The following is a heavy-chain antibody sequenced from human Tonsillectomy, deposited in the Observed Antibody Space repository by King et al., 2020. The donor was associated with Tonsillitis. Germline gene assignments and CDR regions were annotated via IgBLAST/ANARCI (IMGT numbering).Heavy chain of an antibody. V-gene: IGHV3-21*01. CDR1: GFIFSTYS. CDR2: ISSSSSYI. Sequence: EVQLVESGGGLVKPGGSLRLSCAASGFIFSTYSMNWVRQAPGKGLEWVSSISSSSSYIYYADSVKGRFTISRDNAKNSLYLQMNSLRAEDTAVYYCARDLNSDCRGGSGYSYWFFDLGGRGTLVTVSS. CDR3: ARDLNSDCRGGSGYSYWFFDL. J-gene: IGHJ2*01. D-gene: IGHD2-15*01.